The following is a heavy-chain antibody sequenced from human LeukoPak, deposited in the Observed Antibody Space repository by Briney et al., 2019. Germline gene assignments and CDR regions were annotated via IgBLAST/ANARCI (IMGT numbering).Heavy chain of an antibody. CDR3: ARGRGGAAAGTVSWFDP. V-gene: IGHV1/OR15-1*04. D-gene: IGHD6-13*01. Sequence: ASVKVSCKASGYIFTDYYMHWVRHAPGQELGWMGRINPNSGGTNYAQKFQGRVTMTEDPSISTSYMELGSRRSADTAVYYWARGRGGAAAGTVSWFDPWGQGTLVTVSS. J-gene: IGHJ5*02. CDR1: GYIFTDYY. CDR2: INPNSGGT.